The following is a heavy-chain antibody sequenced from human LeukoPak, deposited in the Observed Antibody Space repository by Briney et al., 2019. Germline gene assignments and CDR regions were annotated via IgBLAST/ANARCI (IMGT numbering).Heavy chain of an antibody. V-gene: IGHV3-30-3*01. J-gene: IGHJ4*02. CDR3: ARASGYQYYFDY. D-gene: IGHD2-15*01. Sequence: GSLKLSCAASGFTFSSYAMHWVRQAPGKGLEWVAVISYDGSNKYYADSVKGRFTISRDNSKNTLYLQMNSLRAEDTAVYYCARASGYQYYFDYWGQGTLVTVSS. CDR2: ISYDGSNK. CDR1: GFTFSSYA.